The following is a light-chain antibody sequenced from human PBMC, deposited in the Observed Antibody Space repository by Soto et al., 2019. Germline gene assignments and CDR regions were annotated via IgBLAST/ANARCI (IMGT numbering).Light chain of an antibody. Sequence: EIVLTQSPGTLSLSPGERDTLSCRASQSVSSSYLAWYQQKPGQAPRLLIYGASSRATGIPARFSGSGSGTEFTLTISSLQSEDFAVYYCQPYNNWPLTFGGGTKVDIK. CDR1: QSVSSSY. CDR3: QPYNNWPLT. V-gene: IGKV3D-15*01. J-gene: IGKJ4*01. CDR2: GAS.